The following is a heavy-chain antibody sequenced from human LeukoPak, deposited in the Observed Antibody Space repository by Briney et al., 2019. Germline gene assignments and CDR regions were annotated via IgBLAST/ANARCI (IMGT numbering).Heavy chain of an antibody. J-gene: IGHJ4*02. CDR2: ITSSSSTT. CDR3: ARAIASYGDSAF. D-gene: IGHD5-18*01. Sequence: GGSLRLSCAASGFKFGSFSMGWVRQAPGKGLEWLSYITSSSSTTYYADSLMGRFTISRDNAKNSLYLQINSLRVDDTAVYYCARAIASYGDSAFWGQGTLVTVSS. V-gene: IGHV3-48*04. CDR1: GFKFGSFS.